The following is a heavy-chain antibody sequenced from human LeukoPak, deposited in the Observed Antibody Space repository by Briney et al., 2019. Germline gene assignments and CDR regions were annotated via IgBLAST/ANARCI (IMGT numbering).Heavy chain of an antibody. CDR2: PYYSGST. V-gene: IGHV4-39*01. D-gene: IGHD1-26*01. CDR3: ARQGGSPDWFDP. Sequence: PSETLSLTCTVSGGSISSSAYYWGWIRQPPGKGLEWIGSPYYSGSTYYNPSLKSRVTISVATSKKQFSLKLTSGTAADTAVYYCARQGGSPDWFDPWGQGTLVTVSS. J-gene: IGHJ5*02. CDR1: GGSISSSAYY.